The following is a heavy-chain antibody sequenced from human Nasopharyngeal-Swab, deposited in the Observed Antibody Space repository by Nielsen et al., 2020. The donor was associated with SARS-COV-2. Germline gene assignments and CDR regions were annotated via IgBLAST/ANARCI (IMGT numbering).Heavy chain of an antibody. J-gene: IGHJ6*03. D-gene: IGHD3-9*01. CDR3: ARAHYYDILTGYFLPGMGVMDV. CDR2: IYYSGST. Sequence: WSRQPPGKGLGWIGGIYYSGSTYYNPSLKSRVTISVDTSKNQFSLKLSSVTAADTAVYYCARAHYYDILTGYFLPGMGVMDVWGKGTTGTVSS. V-gene: IGHV4-30-4*01.